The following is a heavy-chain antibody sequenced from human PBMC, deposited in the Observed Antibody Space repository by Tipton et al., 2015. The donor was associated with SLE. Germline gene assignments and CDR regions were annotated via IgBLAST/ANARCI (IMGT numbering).Heavy chain of an antibody. CDR3: ARGRIRIFGVQNYNYYYMDV. CDR1: GGSFSSNSYY. V-gene: IGHV4-39*07. D-gene: IGHD3-3*01. Sequence: TLSLTCTVSGGSFSSNSYYWGWIRQPPGKGLDWIGSIYYSGSTYYNPSLKSRVTISIDTSKNQISLKLTSVTAEDTAVYYCARGRIRIFGVQNYNYYYMDVWGKGTTVTVSS. CDR2: IYYSGST. J-gene: IGHJ6*03.